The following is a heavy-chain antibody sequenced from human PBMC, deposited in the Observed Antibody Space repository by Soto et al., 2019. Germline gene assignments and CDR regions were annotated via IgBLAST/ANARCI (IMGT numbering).Heavy chain of an antibody. J-gene: IGHJ4*02. CDR1: GLTFSTNG. CDR3: ARDRYSSSPGHLEY. CDR2: ISDDGGDT. D-gene: IGHD6-6*01. V-gene: IGHV3-30*03. Sequence: QVQLVESGGGVVQPGRSLRLSCTASGLTFSTNGMHWVRQAPGKGLEWVAHISDDGGDTYYADSVRGRFTISRDNSKSTLYLQMKSLRVEDTAVYYCARDRYSSSPGHLEYWGQGTLVTVSS.